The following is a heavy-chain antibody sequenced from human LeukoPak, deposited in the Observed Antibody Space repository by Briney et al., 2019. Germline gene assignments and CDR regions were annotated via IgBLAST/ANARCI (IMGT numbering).Heavy chain of an antibody. CDR2: IHPNDASI. D-gene: IGHD7-27*01. Sequence: AGESLKISCKASGYSFASYWIGWVRQMSGKGLEWMAIIHPNDASIIYSPSFQGQVIISADKSISTAYLQWSTLKASDTAIYYCARHNNWGFDYWDRGTLLTVSS. J-gene: IGHJ4*02. CDR1: GYSFASYW. V-gene: IGHV5-51*01. CDR3: ARHNNWGFDY.